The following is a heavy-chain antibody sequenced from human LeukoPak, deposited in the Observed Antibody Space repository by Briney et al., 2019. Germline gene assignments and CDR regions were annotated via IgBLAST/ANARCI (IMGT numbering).Heavy chain of an antibody. CDR3: AGLGITMIGGV. J-gene: IGHJ6*04. CDR1: GFTFSSYE. V-gene: IGHV3-48*03. D-gene: IGHD3-10*02. Sequence: GGSLRLSCAASGFTFSSYEMNWVRQAPGKGLEWVSYIRNSGSNIYYADSVKGRFTISRDNAKNSLYLQMNSLRAEDTAVYYCAGLGITMIGGVWGKGTTVTISS. CDR2: IRNSGSNI.